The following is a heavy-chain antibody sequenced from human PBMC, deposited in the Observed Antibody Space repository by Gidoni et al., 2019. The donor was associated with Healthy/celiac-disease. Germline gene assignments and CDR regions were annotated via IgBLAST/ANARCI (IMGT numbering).Heavy chain of an antibody. J-gene: IGHJ4*02. D-gene: IGHD3-10*01. CDR2: ISYDGSNK. Sequence: QVQLVESGGGVVQPGRSLRLSCAASGFTFSSYAMHWVRQAPGKGLEWVAVISYDGSNKYYADSVKGRFTSSRDNSKNTLYLQMNSLRAEDTAVYYCARDGITMVRGVIMMDYWGQGTLVTVSS. CDR1: GFTFSSYA. V-gene: IGHV3-30-3*01. CDR3: ARDGITMVRGVIMMDY.